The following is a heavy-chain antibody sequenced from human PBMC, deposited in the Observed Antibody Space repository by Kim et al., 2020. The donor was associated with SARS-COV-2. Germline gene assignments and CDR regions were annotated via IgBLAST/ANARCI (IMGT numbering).Heavy chain of an antibody. CDR2: IKEDGSEK. CDR1: GFTFSSYW. D-gene: IGHD3-10*01. Sequence: GGSLRLSCAASGFTFSSYWMTWVRQAPGKGLEWVAKIKEDGSEKYYVDSVKGRFTISRDNAKNSLYLQMNSLRVEDTAVYYCARGRKVRGVSSYYYGMDVWGQGTTVTVSS. J-gene: IGHJ6*02. CDR3: ARGRKVRGVSSYYYGMDV. V-gene: IGHV3-7*01.